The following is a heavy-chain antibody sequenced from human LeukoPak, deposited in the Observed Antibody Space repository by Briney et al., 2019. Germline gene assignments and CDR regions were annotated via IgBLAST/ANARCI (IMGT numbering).Heavy chain of an antibody. Sequence: HSGGSLRLSCAASGFTFSSYAMSWVRQAPGEGLGWVSAISGSGGSTNYADSVKGRFTISRDNSKNTLYLQMNSLRAEDTAVYYCTGYYYDSSAYSYWGQGTLVTVSS. V-gene: IGHV3-23*01. CDR2: ISGSGGST. D-gene: IGHD3-22*01. CDR3: TGYYYDSSAYSY. CDR1: GFTFSSYA. J-gene: IGHJ4*02.